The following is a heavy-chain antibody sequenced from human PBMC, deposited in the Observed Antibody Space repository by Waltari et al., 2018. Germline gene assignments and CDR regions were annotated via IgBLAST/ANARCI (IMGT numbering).Heavy chain of an antibody. CDR1: GGSFSGYY. Sequence: QVQLQQWGAGLLKPSETLSLTCAVYGGSFSGYYWSWIRQPPGKGLEWIGEINHSGSTNYNPSLKSRVTISVDTSKNKFSLKLSSVTAADTAVYYCARAHYDFWSGYRFDYWGQGTLVTVSS. CDR2: INHSGST. D-gene: IGHD3-3*01. J-gene: IGHJ4*02. CDR3: ARAHYDFWSGYRFDY. V-gene: IGHV4-34*01.